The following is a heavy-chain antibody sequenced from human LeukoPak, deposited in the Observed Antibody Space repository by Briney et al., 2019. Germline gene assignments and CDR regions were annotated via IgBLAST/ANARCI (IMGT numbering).Heavy chain of an antibody. V-gene: IGHV3-21*01. D-gene: IGHD2-15*01. CDR2: ISTSSSYI. Sequence: GGSLRLSCAASGFTFSSYAMSWVRQAPGKGLEWVSSISTSSSYIYYADSVKGRFTISRDNAKNSLYLQMNSLRAEDTAVYYCARTYCRGGSCYSGDAFDIWGQGTMVTVSS. J-gene: IGHJ3*02. CDR1: GFTFSSYA. CDR3: ARTYCRGGSCYSGDAFDI.